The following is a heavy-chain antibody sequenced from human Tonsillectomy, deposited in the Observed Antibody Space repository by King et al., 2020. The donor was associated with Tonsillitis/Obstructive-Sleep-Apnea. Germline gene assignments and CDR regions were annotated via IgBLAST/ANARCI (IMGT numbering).Heavy chain of an antibody. V-gene: IGHV3-21*01. CDR2: ISSSSSYI. CDR1: GFTFSSYS. D-gene: IGHD3-3*01. Sequence: VQLVESGGGLVKPGGSLRLSCAASGFTFSSYSMNWVRQAPGKGLEWVSSISSSSSYISYADSVKGRFTISRDNANNSLYLQMNSLRAEDTAVYYCARDQSRFLTYPYYYIYLSSPGTTVTVSS. J-gene: IGHJ6*03. CDR3: ARDQSRFLTYPYYYIYL.